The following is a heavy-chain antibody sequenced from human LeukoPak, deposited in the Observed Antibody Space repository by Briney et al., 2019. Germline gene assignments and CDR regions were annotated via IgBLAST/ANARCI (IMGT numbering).Heavy chain of an antibody. CDR2: IRYDGSNK. Sequence: GGSLRLTCAASGFTFSDQSMNWVRQAPGKGLEWVAFIRYDGSNKYYADSVKGRFTISRDNSKNTLYLQMNSLRAEDTAVYYCAKDTAAIVCWGQGTLVTVSS. D-gene: IGHD6-13*01. CDR1: GFTFSDQS. V-gene: IGHV3-30*02. J-gene: IGHJ4*02. CDR3: AKDTAAIVC.